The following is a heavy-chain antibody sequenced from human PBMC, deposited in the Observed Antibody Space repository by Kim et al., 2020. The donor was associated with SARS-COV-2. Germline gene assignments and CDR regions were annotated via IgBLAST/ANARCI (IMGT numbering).Heavy chain of an antibody. CDR2: INPATGKT. Sequence: ASVKVSCTTSGYSFTRDPVHWLRQTPGQSLVWLGWINPATGKTRYSQTFQDRITISRDTSATTSYMELSTLTSEDTAVYCCARGGRPLFDFWGQGTPVTVSS. J-gene: IGHJ4*02. CDR1: GYSFTRDP. V-gene: IGHV1-3*01. CDR3: ARGGRPLFDF.